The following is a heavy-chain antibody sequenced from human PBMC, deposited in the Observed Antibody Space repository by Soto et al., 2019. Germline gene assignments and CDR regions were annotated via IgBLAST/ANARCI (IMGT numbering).Heavy chain of an antibody. J-gene: IGHJ3*02. CDR3: ASGGYCSGGSCYPGASDI. V-gene: IGHV1-69*02. CDR1: GGTFSSYT. CDR2: IIPILGIA. Sequence: ASVKVSCKASGGTFSSYTISWVRQAPGQGLEWMGRIIPILGIANYAQKFQGRVTITADKSTSTAYMELSSLRSEDTAVYYCASGGYCSGGSCYPGASDIWGQGTMVTVSS. D-gene: IGHD2-15*01.